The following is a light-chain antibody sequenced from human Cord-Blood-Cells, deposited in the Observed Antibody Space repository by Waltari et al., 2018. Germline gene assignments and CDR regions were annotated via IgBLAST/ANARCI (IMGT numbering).Light chain of an antibody. V-gene: IGLV2-18*02. CDR3: SSYTSSSTFVV. Sequence: QSALTQPPSVSGSPGQSVTISCTGTSSDVGSYNLVSWYQQHPGTAPKLMIYEVSNRPSGVPDRFSGSKSGNTASLTISGLQAEDEADYYCSSYTSSSTFVVFGGGTKLTVL. CDR1: SSDVGSYNL. CDR2: EVS. J-gene: IGLJ2*01.